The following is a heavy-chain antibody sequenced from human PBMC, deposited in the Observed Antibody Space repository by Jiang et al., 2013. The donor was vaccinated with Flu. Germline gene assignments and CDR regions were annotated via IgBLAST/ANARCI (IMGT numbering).Heavy chain of an antibody. J-gene: IGHJ6*03. V-gene: IGHV4-59*11. CDR1: GDSISSHY. Sequence: GSGLVKPSGTLSLTCTVSGDSISSHYWSWIRQPPGKGLEWIGYMSYSGSSNHNPSLKSRVTISIDTSKNQFSLKLSSVTAADTAVYYCARARHYAFLSGYYYYMDVWGKGTTVTVSS. CDR3: ARARHYAFLSGYYYYMDV. CDR2: MSYSGSS. D-gene: IGHD3-3*01.